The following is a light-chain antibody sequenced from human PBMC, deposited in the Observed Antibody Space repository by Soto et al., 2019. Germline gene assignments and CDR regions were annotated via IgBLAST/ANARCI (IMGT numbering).Light chain of an antibody. CDR3: QQYNDYSAWT. CDR2: KAS. Sequence: DIQMTQSPSTLSASVGDRVTITCRASQTIDSWLAWYQQRPGKPPNLLIYKASTLASGVPSRFSGSGSGTEFTLTISSLRPDDFATYYCQQYNDYSAWTFGQGTKVDIK. J-gene: IGKJ1*01. CDR1: QTIDSW. V-gene: IGKV1-5*03.